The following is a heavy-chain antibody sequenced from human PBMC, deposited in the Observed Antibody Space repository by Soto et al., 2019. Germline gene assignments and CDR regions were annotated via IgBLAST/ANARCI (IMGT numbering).Heavy chain of an antibody. D-gene: IGHD6-13*01. V-gene: IGHV4-39*01. CDR2: IYYSGST. CDR3: ARHAIAAAVDY. CDR1: GGSISSSSYY. Sequence: QLQLQESGPGLVKPSETLSLTCTVSGGSISSSSYYWGWIRQPPEKGLEWIGSIYYSGSTYYNPPRKSRVPISGDTSKIQFSLTLSSVTAADTAVYYCARHAIAAAVDYWGQGTLVTVSS. J-gene: IGHJ4*02.